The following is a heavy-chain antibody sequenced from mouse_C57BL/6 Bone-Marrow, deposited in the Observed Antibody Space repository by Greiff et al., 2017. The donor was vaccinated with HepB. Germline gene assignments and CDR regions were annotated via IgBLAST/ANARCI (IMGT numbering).Heavy chain of an antibody. D-gene: IGHD1-1*01. CDR1: GFNIKDDY. V-gene: IGHV14-4*01. CDR2: IDPENGDT. J-gene: IGHJ3*01. Sequence: EVQLVESGAELVRPGASVKLSCTASGFNIKDDYMHWVKQRPEQGLEWIGWIDPENGDTEYASKFQGKATITADTSSNTAYLQLSSLTSEDTAVYYCTTPYYYGSSSFPYWGQGTLVTVSA. CDR3: TTPYYYGSSSFPY.